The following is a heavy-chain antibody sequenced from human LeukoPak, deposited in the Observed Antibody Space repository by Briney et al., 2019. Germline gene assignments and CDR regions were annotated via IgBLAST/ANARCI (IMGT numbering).Heavy chain of an antibody. CDR2: IRYDGSNK. CDR1: GFTFSSYG. J-gene: IGHJ4*02. CDR3: ARGFPHHYDSRGIKFDF. V-gene: IGHV3-30*02. D-gene: IGHD3-22*01. Sequence: PGGSLRLSCAASGFTFSSYGMHWVRQAPGKGLEWVAFIRYDGSNKYYADSVKGRFTISRDNSKNTLYLQMNSLRAEDTAVYYCARGFPHHYDSRGIKFDFWGQGILVSVSS.